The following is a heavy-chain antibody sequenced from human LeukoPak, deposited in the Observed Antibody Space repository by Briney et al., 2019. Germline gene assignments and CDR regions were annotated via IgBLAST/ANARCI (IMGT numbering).Heavy chain of an antibody. CDR2: MDNIGIK. CDR1: GFSVNNNY. V-gene: IGHV3-53*01. J-gene: IGHJ4*02. D-gene: IGHD3-10*01. Sequence: PGGSLRLSCAASGFSVNNNYVDWVRQAPGKGLEWVSSMDNIGIKYYADSVQGRFTISRDSSRDMVFLQMYSLTVDYTAVYYCAGGRYYGLGSRPGYLGLWGLGTLVTVSS. CDR3: AGGRYYGLGSRPGYLGL.